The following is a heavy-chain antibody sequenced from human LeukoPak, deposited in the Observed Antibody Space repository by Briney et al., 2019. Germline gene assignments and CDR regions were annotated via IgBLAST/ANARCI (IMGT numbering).Heavy chain of an antibody. CDR3: AKDNGDYVGYFDY. V-gene: IGHV3-23*01. CDR1: GFXFSNYA. D-gene: IGHD4-17*01. Sequence: GGSLRLSCAASGFXFSNYAMNWVRQAPGKGLEWLSVISGSGGSTYYADSVKGRFTISRDNSKNTLYLQMNSLRAEDTAVYYCAKDNGDYVGYFDYWGQGTLLTVSS. J-gene: IGHJ4*02. CDR2: ISGSGGST.